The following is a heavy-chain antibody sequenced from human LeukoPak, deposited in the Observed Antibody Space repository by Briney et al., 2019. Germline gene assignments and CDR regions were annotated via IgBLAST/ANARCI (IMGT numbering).Heavy chain of an antibody. CDR3: ARGRYGSGSYWLPTYYYYYGMDV. CDR1: GYTFTSYD. J-gene: IGHJ6*02. Sequence: GASVKVSCKASGYTFTSYDINWVRQATGQGLEWMGWMNPNSGNTGYAQKFQGRVTMTRNTSISTAYMELSSLRSEDTAVYYCARGRYGSGSYWLPTYYYYYGMDVWGQGTTVTVSS. D-gene: IGHD3-10*01. CDR2: MNPNSGNT. V-gene: IGHV1-8*01.